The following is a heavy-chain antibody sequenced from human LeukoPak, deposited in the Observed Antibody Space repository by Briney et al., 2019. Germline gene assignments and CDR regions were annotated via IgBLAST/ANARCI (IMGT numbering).Heavy chain of an antibody. V-gene: IGHV1-2*02. CDR2: INPNSGGT. J-gene: IGHJ4*02. Sequence: ASVKVSCKASGYTFTGYYMHWMRQAPGQGLEWMGWINPNSGGTNYAQKFQGRVTMTRDTSISTAYMELSRLRSDDTAVYYCARDYIGIWYYFDYWGQGTLVTVSS. CDR1: GYTFTGYY. CDR3: ARDYIGIWYYFDY. D-gene: IGHD2-8*02.